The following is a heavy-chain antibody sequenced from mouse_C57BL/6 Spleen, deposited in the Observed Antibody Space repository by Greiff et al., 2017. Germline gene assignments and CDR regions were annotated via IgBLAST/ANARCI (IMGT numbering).Heavy chain of an antibody. CDR3: ARGYDLYAMDY. Sequence: QVQLKESGPELVKPGASVKISCKASGYAFSSSWMNWVKQRPGKGLEWIGRIYPGDGDTNYNGKFKGKATLTADKSSSTAYMQLSSLTSEDSAVYFCARGYDLYAMDYWGQGTSVTVSS. V-gene: IGHV1-82*01. CDR1: GYAFSSSW. D-gene: IGHD2-3*01. CDR2: IYPGDGDT. J-gene: IGHJ4*01.